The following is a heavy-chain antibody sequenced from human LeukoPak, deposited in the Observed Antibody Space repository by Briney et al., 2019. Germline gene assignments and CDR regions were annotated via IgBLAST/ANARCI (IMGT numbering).Heavy chain of an antibody. J-gene: IGHJ4*02. Sequence: RSGGSLRLSCAASGFTFDDYAMHWVRQAPGKGLEWVSGISWNSGSIGYADSVKGRFTISRDNAKNSLYLQMNSLRAEDTAVYYCARVGYSDFWSGYYWDYWGQGTLATVSS. CDR2: ISWNSGSI. CDR3: ARVGYSDFWSGYYWDY. D-gene: IGHD3-3*01. V-gene: IGHV3-9*01. CDR1: GFTFDDYA.